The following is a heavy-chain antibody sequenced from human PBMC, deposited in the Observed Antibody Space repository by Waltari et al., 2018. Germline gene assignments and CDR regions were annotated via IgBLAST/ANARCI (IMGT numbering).Heavy chain of an antibody. CDR2: IIPIFGTA. D-gene: IGHD4-17*01. J-gene: IGHJ4*02. CDR3: ARDYGDYPGAFDY. CDR1: GGPFSSYA. V-gene: IGHV1-69*08. Sequence: QVQLVQSGAEVKKPGSSVKVPCQASGGPFSSYAISWVRQAPGQGLEWMGRIIPIFGTANYAQKFQGRVTITADKSTSTAYMELSSLRSEDTAVYYCARDYGDYPGAFDYWGQGTLVTVSS.